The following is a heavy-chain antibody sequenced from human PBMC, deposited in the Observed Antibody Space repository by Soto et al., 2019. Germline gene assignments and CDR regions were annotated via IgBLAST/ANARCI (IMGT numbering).Heavy chain of an antibody. Sequence: PVGSLRLSCAASGFTFSSYGMHWVRQAPGKGLEWVAVISYDGSNKYYADSVKGRFTISRDNSKNTLYLQMNSLRAEDTAVYYCAQTARGGSYYSDYYYGMDVWGQGTTVTVSS. CDR1: GFTFSSYG. D-gene: IGHD1-26*01. CDR2: ISYDGSNK. J-gene: IGHJ6*02. V-gene: IGHV3-30*03. CDR3: AQTARGGSYYSDYYYGMDV.